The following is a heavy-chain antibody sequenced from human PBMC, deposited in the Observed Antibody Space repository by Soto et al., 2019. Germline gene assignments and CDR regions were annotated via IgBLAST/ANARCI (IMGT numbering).Heavy chain of an antibody. Sequence: EVQLLESGGGLVQPGGSLRLSCAASGFTFSSYAMSWVRQAPGKGLEWFSAISGSGGSTYYADSVKGRFTISRDNSKNTLYLQMNSLRAEDTAVYYCAKDRISKHIVVVTAGFDYWGQGTLVTVSS. CDR3: AKDRISKHIVVVTAGFDY. D-gene: IGHD2-21*02. CDR1: GFTFSSYA. V-gene: IGHV3-23*01. CDR2: ISGSGGST. J-gene: IGHJ4*02.